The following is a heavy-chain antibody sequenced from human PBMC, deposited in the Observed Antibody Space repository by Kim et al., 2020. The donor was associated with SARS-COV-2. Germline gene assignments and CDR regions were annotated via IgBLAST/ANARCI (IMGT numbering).Heavy chain of an antibody. CDR2: IYYSGST. CDR3: ARSAVGPLEPFDY. Sequence: SETLSLTCTVSGGSISSGDYYWSWIRQPPGKGLEWIGYIYYSGSTYYNPSLKSRVTISVDTSKNQFSLKLSSVTAADTAVYYCARSAVGPLEPFDYWGQGTLVTVSS. J-gene: IGHJ4*02. D-gene: IGHD3-3*01. V-gene: IGHV4-30-4*01. CDR1: GGSISSGDYY.